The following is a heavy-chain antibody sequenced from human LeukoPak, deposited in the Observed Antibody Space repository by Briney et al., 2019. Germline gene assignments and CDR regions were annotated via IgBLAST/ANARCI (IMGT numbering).Heavy chain of an antibody. V-gene: IGHV1-2*02. J-gene: IGHJ4*02. CDR2: INPKSGGT. CDR1: GYSLTGYY. CDR3: ARDERYDSSGYPFDY. D-gene: IGHD3-22*01. Sequence: GASVKASCKASGYSLTGYYMHWVRQAPGQGLEWMGWINPKSGGTNYAQKFQGRVTMTRDTSISTAYMELSRLRSDDTAVYYCARDERYDSSGYPFDYWGQGTLVSVSS.